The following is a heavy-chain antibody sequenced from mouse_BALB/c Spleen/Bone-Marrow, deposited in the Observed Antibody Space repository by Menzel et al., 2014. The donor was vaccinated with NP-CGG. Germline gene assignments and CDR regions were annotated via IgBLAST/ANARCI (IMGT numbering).Heavy chain of an antibody. J-gene: IGHJ3*01. Sequence: VNVVESGGGLVKPGGSLKLSCAASGFTFSSYTMSWVRQTPEKRLEWVATISSGGSYTYYPDSVKGRFTISRDNAKNTLYLQMSSLKSEDTAMYYCTREDYGYTFAYWGQGTLVTVSA. V-gene: IGHV5-6-4*01. CDR2: ISSGGSYT. CDR1: GFTFSSYT. CDR3: TREDYGYTFAY. D-gene: IGHD1-2*01.